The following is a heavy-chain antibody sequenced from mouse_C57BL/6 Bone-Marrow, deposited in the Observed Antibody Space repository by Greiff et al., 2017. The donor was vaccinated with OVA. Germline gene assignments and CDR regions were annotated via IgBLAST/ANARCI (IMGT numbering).Heavy chain of an antibody. CDR1: GYTFTDYY. CDR3: ARRTPQLGRPYYFDY. J-gene: IGHJ2*01. CDR2: INPYNGGT. V-gene: IGHV1-19*01. D-gene: IGHD4-1*02. Sequence: VQLKESGPVLVKPGASVKMSCKASGYTFTDYYMNWVKQSHGKSLEWIGVINPYNGGTSYNQKFKGKATLTVDKSSSTAYMELNSLTSEDSAVYYCARRTPQLGRPYYFDYWGQGTTLTVSS.